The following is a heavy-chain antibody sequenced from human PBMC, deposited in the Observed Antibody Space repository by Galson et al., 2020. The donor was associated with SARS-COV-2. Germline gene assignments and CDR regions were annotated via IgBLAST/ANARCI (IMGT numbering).Heavy chain of an antibody. V-gene: IGHV3-20*04. CDR3: ARDLPYLHYDFWSCYPGACAFDI. Sequence: GGSLRLSCAASGFTFDDYGMSWVRQAPGTGLEWVSGINWNGGSTGYADSVKGRFTISRDNAKNSLYLQMNSLRAEDTALYYCARDLPYLHYDFWSCYPGACAFDIWGQGTMVTVSS. CDR2: INWNGGST. D-gene: IGHD3-3*01. J-gene: IGHJ3*02. CDR1: GFTFDDYG.